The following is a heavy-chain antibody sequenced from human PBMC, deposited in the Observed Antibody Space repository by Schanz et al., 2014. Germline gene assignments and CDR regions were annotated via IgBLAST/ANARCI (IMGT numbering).Heavy chain of an antibody. CDR3: VKDPDKYNWNDVEGMDV. V-gene: IGHV3-NL1*01. Sequence: QVQLVESGGGVVQPGRSLRLSCAASGFTFSSYGMHWVRQAPGKGLEWVSTIYSSGSTYYADSVRGRFTISRDNSKNTLYLQMKSLRVEDTAVYYCVKDPDKYNWNDVEGMDVWGPGTTVTVSS. D-gene: IGHD1-1*01. CDR1: GFTFSSYG. J-gene: IGHJ6*01. CDR2: IYSSGST.